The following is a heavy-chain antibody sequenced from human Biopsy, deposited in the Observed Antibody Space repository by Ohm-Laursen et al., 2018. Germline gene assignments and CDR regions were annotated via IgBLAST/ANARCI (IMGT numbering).Heavy chain of an antibody. D-gene: IGHD3-16*01. V-gene: IGHV3-9*01. CDR3: VRSLRNYDFLDS. J-gene: IGHJ4*02. Sequence: RSLRLSCSASGSNFSDYAMHWSRQGPGKGLEEGAGLTWNSGTIAYAGSVRRRFTISRDNAKNSLYLQMNNLTSEDTALYYCVRSLRNYDFLDSWGQGTLVSVSS. CDR2: LTWNSGTI. CDR1: GSNFSDYA.